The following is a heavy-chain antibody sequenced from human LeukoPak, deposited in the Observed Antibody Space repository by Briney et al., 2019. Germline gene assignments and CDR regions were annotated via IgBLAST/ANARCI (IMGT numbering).Heavy chain of an antibody. D-gene: IGHD1-26*01. CDR3: ASTSPSRGSY. Sequence: SQTLSLTCAISGDSVSSNSAAWTWIRQSPSRGLEWLGRTYYRSKWYYDYAVSVKSRITISPDTSRNQFSLQLNLVTPEDTAVYYCASTSPSRGSYWGQGTLVTVSS. CDR2: TYYRSKWYY. CDR1: GDSVSSNSAA. J-gene: IGHJ4*02. V-gene: IGHV6-1*01.